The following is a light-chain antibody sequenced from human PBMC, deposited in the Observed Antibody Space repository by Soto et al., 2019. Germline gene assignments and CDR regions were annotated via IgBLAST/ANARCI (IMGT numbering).Light chain of an antibody. Sequence: EILMTQSPATLSVSPLEIAALSFTASQSVSSNLAWYQQKPGQAPRLLIYGASTRATGIPARFSGSGSGADFTLTISSLQPEDFATYYCQQLNSYPLTFGQGTRLEI. CDR3: QQLNSYPLT. V-gene: IGKV3-15*01. J-gene: IGKJ5*01. CDR1: QSVSSN. CDR2: GAS.